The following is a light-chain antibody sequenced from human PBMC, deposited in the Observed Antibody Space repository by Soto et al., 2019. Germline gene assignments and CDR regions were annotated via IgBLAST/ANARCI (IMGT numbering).Light chain of an antibody. V-gene: IGKV3-20*01. CDR1: QRVNSSY. Sequence: EIVLTQSPDTLYLSPGEGATLSCRASQRVNSSYLAWYQQKPGQAPRLLISGASDRATGVPARVSGSGYGTDFTLTISRLEPEDFAFYYCQQYVNSPVTFGQGTKLQIK. J-gene: IGKJ2*01. CDR2: GAS. CDR3: QQYVNSPVT.